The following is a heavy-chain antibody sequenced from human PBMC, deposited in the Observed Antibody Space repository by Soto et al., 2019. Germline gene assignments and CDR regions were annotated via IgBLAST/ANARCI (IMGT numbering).Heavy chain of an antibody. Sequence: GGSLRLSCAASGFTFSKTYMNWVRQAPGKGLEWVGRIKPKTDGGTTDYAAPVEGRFTISRDDTKNTLYLQMNSLKTDDTAVYYCSTVRTYWGQGTLVTVSS. J-gene: IGHJ4*02. D-gene: IGHD3-10*01. CDR1: GFTFSKTY. CDR3: STVRTY. CDR2: IKPKTDGGTT. V-gene: IGHV3-15*01.